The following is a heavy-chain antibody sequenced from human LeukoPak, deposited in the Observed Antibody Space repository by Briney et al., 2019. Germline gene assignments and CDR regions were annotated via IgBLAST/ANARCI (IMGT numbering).Heavy chain of an antibody. V-gene: IGHV3-23*01. CDR1: GFTFSSYA. CDR2: ISGSGGST. Sequence: GGPLRLSCAASGFTFSSYAMSWVRQAPGKGLEWVSAISGSGGSTYYADSVKGRFTISRDNSKNTLYLQMNSLRAEDTAVYYCAKEYYDFWSGYPHDYWGQGTLVTVSS. D-gene: IGHD3-3*01. J-gene: IGHJ4*02. CDR3: AKEYYDFWSGYPHDY.